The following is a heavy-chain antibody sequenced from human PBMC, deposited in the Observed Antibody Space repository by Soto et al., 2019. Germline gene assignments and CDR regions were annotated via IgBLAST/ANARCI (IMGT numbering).Heavy chain of an antibody. D-gene: IGHD3-16*01. CDR1: GGSISSVGYY. CDR3: ATGEVTNLYYYYYGMDV. V-gene: IGHV4-31*11. J-gene: IGHJ6*02. CDR2: FYNSGSV. Sequence: SETLSLTFGVSGGSISSVGYYWSLIRQHPWKGLEWVGYFYNSGSVFHNPSLKSRVTISVDTSKNQFSLQLISVTAADTAVYYCATGEVTNLYYYYYGMDVWGQGTTVTDSS.